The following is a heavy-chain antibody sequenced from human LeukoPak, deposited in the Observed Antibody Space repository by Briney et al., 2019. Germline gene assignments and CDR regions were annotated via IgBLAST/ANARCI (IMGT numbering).Heavy chain of an antibody. CDR3: ARADIVVVPAAIHNWFDP. CDR1: GGSVSSGSYY. J-gene: IGHJ5*02. V-gene: IGHV4-61*01. D-gene: IGHD2-2*02. Sequence: SEALSLTCTVSGGSVSSGSYYWSWIRQPPGRELEWIGYIYYSGSTNYNPSLKSRVTISVDTSKNQFSLKLSSVTTADTAVYYCARADIVVVPAAIHNWFDPWGQGTLVTVSS. CDR2: IYYSGST.